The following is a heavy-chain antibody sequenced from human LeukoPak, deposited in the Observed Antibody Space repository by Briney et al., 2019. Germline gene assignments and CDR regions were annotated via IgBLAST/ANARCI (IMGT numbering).Heavy chain of an antibody. CDR2: INPNSGGT. V-gene: IGHV1-2*02. J-gene: IGHJ4*02. CDR1: GYTFTSYG. CDR3: ARDVTESYYDSSGYPGGLDY. D-gene: IGHD3-22*01. Sequence: GASVKVSCKASGYTFTSYGISWVRQAPGQGLEWMGWINPNSGGTNYAQKFQGRVTMTRDTSISTAYMELSRLRSDDTAVYYCARDVTESYYDSSGYPGGLDYWGQGTLVTVSS.